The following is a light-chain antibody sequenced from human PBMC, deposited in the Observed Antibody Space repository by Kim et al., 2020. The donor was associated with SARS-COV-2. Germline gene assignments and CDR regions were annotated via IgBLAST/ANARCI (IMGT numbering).Light chain of an antibody. CDR2: QDS. CDR3: QAWDSSTKV. V-gene: IGLV3-1*01. J-gene: IGLJ3*02. CDR1: KLGDKY. Sequence: SYELTQPPSVSVSPGQTASITCSGDKLGDKYACWYQQKPGQSPVLVIYQDSKRPSGIPERCSGSNSGNTATLTISGTQAMDEADYYCQAWDSSTKVFGGGTQLTVL.